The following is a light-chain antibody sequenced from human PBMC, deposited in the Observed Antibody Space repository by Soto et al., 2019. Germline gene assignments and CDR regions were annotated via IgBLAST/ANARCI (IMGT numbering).Light chain of an antibody. CDR2: GAS. CDR3: QQYGRSPPVT. J-gene: IGKJ1*01. CDR1: QTVSRNY. Sequence: EIVLTQSPGTLSLSPGERATLSCRASQTVSRNYLAWYQQKPGQAPRILIFGASSRATGIPDRFSGSGSGTDFTLTISRLEPEDFAVYYCQQYGRSPPVTFGQGTKVDIK. V-gene: IGKV3-20*01.